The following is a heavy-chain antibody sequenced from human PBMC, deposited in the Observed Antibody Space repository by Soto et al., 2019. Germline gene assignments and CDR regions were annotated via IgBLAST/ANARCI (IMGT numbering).Heavy chain of an antibody. V-gene: IGHV3-74*01. CDR1: GFTISSYW. D-gene: IGHD1-26*01. J-gene: IGHJ3*02. CDR2: INSDGRRT. CDR3: TRSATKPFDI. Sequence: EVQLVESGGGLVQPGGSLRLSCAASGFTISSYWMHWVRQAPGKGLVWVSRINSDGRRTSYADSVKGRFTISRDNAKNTLYLQMNSLRAEDTAVYYCTRSATKPFDIWGQGTMFTVSS.